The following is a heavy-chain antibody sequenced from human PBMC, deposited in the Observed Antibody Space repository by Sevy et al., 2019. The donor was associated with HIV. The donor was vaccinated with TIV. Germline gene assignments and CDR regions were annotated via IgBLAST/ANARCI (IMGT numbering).Heavy chain of an antibody. CDR2: INTNTGNP. CDR3: ARDIDYDSSGYYYYFDY. D-gene: IGHD3-22*01. CDR1: GYTFTSYA. V-gene: IGHV7-4-1*02. J-gene: IGHJ4*02. Sequence: ASVKVSCKASGYTFTSYAMNWVRQAPGQGLEWMGWINTNTGNPTYAQGFTGRFVFSLDTAVSTAYLQISSLKAEDTAVFYCARDIDYDSSGYYYYFDYWGQGTLVTVSS.